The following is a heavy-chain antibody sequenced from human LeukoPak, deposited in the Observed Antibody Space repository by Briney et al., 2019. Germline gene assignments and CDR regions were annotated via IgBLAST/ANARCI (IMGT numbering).Heavy chain of an antibody. J-gene: IGHJ5*02. CDR3: ARLLTLNWFDP. Sequence: PSETLSLTCAVYGGSFSGYYWSWIRQPPGKGLEWIGSIYYSGSTYYNPSLKSRVTISVDTSKNQFSLKLSSVTAADTAVYYCARLLTLNWFDPWGRGTLVTVSS. D-gene: IGHD3-9*01. V-gene: IGHV4-34*01. CDR1: GGSFSGYY. CDR2: IYYSGST.